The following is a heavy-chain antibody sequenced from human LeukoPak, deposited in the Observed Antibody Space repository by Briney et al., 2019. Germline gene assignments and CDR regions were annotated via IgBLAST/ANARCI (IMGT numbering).Heavy chain of an antibody. V-gene: IGHV3-30-3*01. CDR1: GFTFSSYA. J-gene: IGHJ4*02. CDR3: ARDMVPIAAAGYFDY. Sequence: GGSLRPSCAASGFTFSSYAMHWVRQAPGKGLEWVAVISYDGSNKYYADSVKGRFTISRDNSKNTLYLQMNSLRAEDTAVYYCARDMVPIAAAGYFDYWGQGTLVTVSS. D-gene: IGHD6-13*01. CDR2: ISYDGSNK.